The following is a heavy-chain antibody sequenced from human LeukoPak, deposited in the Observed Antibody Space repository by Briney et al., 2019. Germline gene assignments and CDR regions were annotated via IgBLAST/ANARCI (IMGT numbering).Heavy chain of an antibody. J-gene: IGHJ4*02. D-gene: IGHD2-2*01. V-gene: IGHV4-39*01. Sequence: PSETLSLTCTVSGGSISSSSYYWGWIRQPPGEGLEWIGSIYYSGSTYYNPSLKSRVTISVDTSKNQFSLKLSSVTAADTAVYYCARRIVVVVPAAMNGFDYWGQGTLVTVSS. CDR1: GGSISSSSYY. CDR2: IYYSGST. CDR3: ARRIVVVVPAAMNGFDY.